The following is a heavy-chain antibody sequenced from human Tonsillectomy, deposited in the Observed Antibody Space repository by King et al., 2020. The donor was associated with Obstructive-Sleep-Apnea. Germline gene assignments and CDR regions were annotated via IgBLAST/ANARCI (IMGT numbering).Heavy chain of an antibody. CDR1: GGSFSGYY. Sequence: VQLQQWGAGLLKPSETLSLTCAVYGGSFSGYYWSWIRQTPGKGLEWIGEINQSGSTNYNPSLKIRVTMSVDTTKNHFSLKLSSVTAADTAVYYCAIGSGYVDYWGQGTLVTVSP. V-gene: IGHV4-34*01. D-gene: IGHD1-26*01. J-gene: IGHJ4*02. CDR2: INQSGST. CDR3: AIGSGYVDY.